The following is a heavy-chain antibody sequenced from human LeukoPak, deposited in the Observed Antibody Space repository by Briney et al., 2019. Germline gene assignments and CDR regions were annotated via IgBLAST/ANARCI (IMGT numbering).Heavy chain of an antibody. CDR2: IYYSGST. D-gene: IGHD6-19*01. CDR3: AIDGTQDSSGEGWFVP. Sequence: SETLSLTCTVSGGSISSYYWSWIRQPPGKGLQWIGYIYYSGSTNYNPSLKSRVTISVDTSKNQFSLKLSSVTAADTAVYYCAIDGTQDSSGEGWFVPWCQGTLVTVSS. J-gene: IGHJ5*02. V-gene: IGHV4-59*01. CDR1: GGSISSYY.